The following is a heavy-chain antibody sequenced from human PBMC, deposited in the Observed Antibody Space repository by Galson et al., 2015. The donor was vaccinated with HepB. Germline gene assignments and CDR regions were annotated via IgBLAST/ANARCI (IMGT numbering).Heavy chain of an antibody. J-gene: IGHJ4*02. CDR3: VRDAGRYCSGASCYPGYDY. D-gene: IGHD2-15*01. CDR2: ISTYNGNT. Sequence: SVKVSXXXSGHTFISYGVIWVRQAPGQGXEXXGWISTYNGNTKYAQKFQGRVTMTTDTSTSTAYRDLGSLRSDDTAVYYCVRDAGRYCSGASCYPGYDYWGXGTLVTVSS. CDR1: GHTFISYG. V-gene: IGHV1-18*01.